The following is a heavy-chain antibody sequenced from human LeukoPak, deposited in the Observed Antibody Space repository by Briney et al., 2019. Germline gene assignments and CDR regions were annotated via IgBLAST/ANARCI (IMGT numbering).Heavy chain of an antibody. CDR3: AGEDIVVVPAAFYYYGMDV. J-gene: IGHJ6*02. Sequence: PSETLSLTCTVSGGSISSSSYYWGWIRQPPGKGLEWIGSIYYSGSTYYNPSLKSRVTISVDTSKNQFSLKLSSVTAADTAVYYCAGEDIVVVPAAFYYYGMDVWGQGTTVTVSS. CDR1: GGSISSSSYY. V-gene: IGHV4-39*02. D-gene: IGHD2-2*01. CDR2: IYYSGST.